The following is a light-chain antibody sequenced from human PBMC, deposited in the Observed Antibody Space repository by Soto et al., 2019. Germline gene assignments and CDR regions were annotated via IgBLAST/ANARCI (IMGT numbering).Light chain of an antibody. CDR1: QSVLYNSDNKNY. CDR2: WAS. J-gene: IGKJ4*01. V-gene: IGKV4-1*01. CDR3: QQYYSTLT. Sequence: DIVMTQSPDSLAVSLGERATINCKSSQSVLYNSDNKNYLAWYQQKPGQPPRLLIYWASTRESGVPDRFSGSGSGTDFTLTISSLQAEDVAVYYCQQYYSTLTFGGGNKVEIK.